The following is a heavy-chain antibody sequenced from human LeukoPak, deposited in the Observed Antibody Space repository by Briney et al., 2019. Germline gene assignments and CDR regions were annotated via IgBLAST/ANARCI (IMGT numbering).Heavy chain of an antibody. J-gene: IGHJ4*02. V-gene: IGHV1-46*01. CDR1: GYTFTSNY. Sequence: ASVKVSCKAFGYTFTSNYMHWVRQAPGQGPEWMGVISPSGGSTTYAQKFQGRVTLTRDMSTSTDYLELSSLRSEDTAVYYCARGTLYGSGSYYNAYYFDYWGQGTLVTVSS. CDR2: ISPSGGST. CDR3: ARGTLYGSGSYYNAYYFDY. D-gene: IGHD3-10*01.